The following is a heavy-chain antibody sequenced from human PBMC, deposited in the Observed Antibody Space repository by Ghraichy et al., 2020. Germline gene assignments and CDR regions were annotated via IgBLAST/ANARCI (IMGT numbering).Heavy chain of an antibody. CDR2: ISSSSRYI. V-gene: IGHV3-21*01. J-gene: IGHJ2*01. D-gene: IGHD2-15*01. CDR1: GFTFNDNN. CDR3: TRRREGYCSGSSCSHFDL. Sequence: GGSLRLSCAASGFTFNDNNMNWVRQAPGKGLEWVSSISSSSRYIYYADSVKGRFTISRDNAKNSLFLHMNSLRVEDTAVYYCTRRREGYCSGSSCSHFDLWGRGTLVTVSS.